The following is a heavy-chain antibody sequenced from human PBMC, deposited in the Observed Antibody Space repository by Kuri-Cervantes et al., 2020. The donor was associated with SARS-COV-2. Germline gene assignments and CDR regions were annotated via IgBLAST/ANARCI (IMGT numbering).Heavy chain of an antibody. J-gene: IGHJ5*02. D-gene: IGHD6-6*01. CDR3: ARTKSIAARFFWFDP. CDR2: IDWDDDK. V-gene: IGHV2-70*11. CDR1: GFSPSTSGMC. Sequence: SGPTLVKPTQTLTLTCTFSGFSPSTSGMCVSWIRQPPGKALEWLARIDWDDDKYYSTSLKTRLTISKDTSKNQVILTMTNMDPVDTATYYCARTKSIAARFFWFDPWGQGTLVTVSS.